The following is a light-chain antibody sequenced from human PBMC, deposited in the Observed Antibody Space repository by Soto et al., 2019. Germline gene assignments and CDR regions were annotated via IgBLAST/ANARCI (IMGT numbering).Light chain of an antibody. Sequence: QSVLTQPASVSGSPGQSITISCTGTSSDVGAYNLVSWYQQYPGKAPKLIIFEVSQRPSGVSNRFSASKSGNTASLTISGLQSEDEADYYCLSYAGSRRVFGTGTKLTVL. V-gene: IGLV2-23*02. CDR3: LSYAGSRRV. CDR1: SSDVGAYNL. J-gene: IGLJ1*01. CDR2: EVS.